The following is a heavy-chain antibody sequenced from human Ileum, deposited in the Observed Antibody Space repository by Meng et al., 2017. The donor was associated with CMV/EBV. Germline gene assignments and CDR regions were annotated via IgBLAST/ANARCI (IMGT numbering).Heavy chain of an antibody. Sequence: SETLSLTCTVSGDSVSSGSYWWSWIRQPPGKGLEYIGYIYYTGSTNYNPSLKSRVTISVDTSKNQFSLKLSSVTAADTAVYYCARDRSDFHTHYGMDVWGQGTTVTVSS. CDR2: IYYTGST. V-gene: IGHV4-61*01. D-gene: IGHD2-2*02. CDR1: GDSVSSGSYW. J-gene: IGHJ6*02. CDR3: ARDRSDFHTHYGMDV.